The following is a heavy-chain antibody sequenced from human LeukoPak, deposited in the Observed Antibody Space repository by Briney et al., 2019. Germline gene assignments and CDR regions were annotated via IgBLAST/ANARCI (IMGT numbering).Heavy chain of an antibody. CDR1: GYTFTSYG. Sequence: ASGKGSCKASGYTFTSYGISCVRQAPGQPLEWMGWISAYNGNTNYAQKLQGRGTMTTDTSTSTAYMELRSLRSDATAVYYCARDGNSGYDYYYYYGMDVWGKGTTVTVSS. D-gene: IGHD5-12*01. CDR2: ISAYNGNT. J-gene: IGHJ6*04. CDR3: ARDGNSGYDYYYYYGMDV. V-gene: IGHV1-18*04.